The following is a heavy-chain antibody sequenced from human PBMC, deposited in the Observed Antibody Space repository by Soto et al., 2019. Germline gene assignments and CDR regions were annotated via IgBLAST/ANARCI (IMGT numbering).Heavy chain of an antibody. J-gene: IGHJ6*02. CDR3: ARDRRDYDFWSGTYGMDV. Sequence: TLCLTFTVSGGFISIGGYYWSWIRQHPGKGLEWIGYIYYSGSTYYNPSLKSRVTISVDTSKNQFSLKLSSVTAADTAVYYCARDRRDYDFWSGTYGMDVWGQGTTVTVSS. CDR1: GGFISIGGYY. V-gene: IGHV4-31*03. CDR2: IYYSGST. D-gene: IGHD3-3*01.